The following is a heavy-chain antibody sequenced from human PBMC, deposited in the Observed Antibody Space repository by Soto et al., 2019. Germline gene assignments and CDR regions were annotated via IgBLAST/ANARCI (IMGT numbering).Heavy chain of an antibody. Sequence: ASVKVSCKASGGTFSSYTISWVRQAPGQGLEWMGRIIPILGIANYAQKFQGRVTITADKSTSTAYMELSSLRSADTAVYYCARVGCRQLGPWRCAFDIWGQGTMVTVSS. CDR1: GGTFSSYT. CDR3: ARVGCRQLGPWRCAFDI. V-gene: IGHV1-69*02. CDR2: IIPILGIA. J-gene: IGHJ3*02. D-gene: IGHD6-6*01.